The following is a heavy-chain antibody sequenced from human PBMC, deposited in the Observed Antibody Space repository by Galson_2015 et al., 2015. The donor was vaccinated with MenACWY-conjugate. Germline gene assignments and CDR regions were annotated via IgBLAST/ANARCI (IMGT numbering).Heavy chain of an antibody. CDR2: IWYDGSNK. CDR1: GFTLSSYG. J-gene: IGHJ4*02. Sequence: SLRLSCAASGFTLSSYGMHWVRQAPGKGLEWVAVIWYDGSNKYYADSVKGRFTISRDNSKNTLYLQMNSLRAEDTAVYYCARESGGWYDSSGYNDYWGQGTLVTVSS. V-gene: IGHV3-33*01. D-gene: IGHD3-22*01. CDR3: ARESGGWYDSSGYNDY.